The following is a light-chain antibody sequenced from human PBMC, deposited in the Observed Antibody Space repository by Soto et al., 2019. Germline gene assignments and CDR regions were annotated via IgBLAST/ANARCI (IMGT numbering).Light chain of an antibody. CDR2: EVS. CDR3: SSYTSSSTFVV. J-gene: IGLJ2*01. Sequence: QSALTQPPSVSGSPGQSVTISCTGTSSDVGSYNRVSWYQQPPGTAPKLMIYEVSNRPPGVPDRFSGSKSGNTASLTISGLQAEDEADYYCSSYTSSSTFVVFGGCTKLTVL. V-gene: IGLV2-18*02. CDR1: SSDVGSYNR.